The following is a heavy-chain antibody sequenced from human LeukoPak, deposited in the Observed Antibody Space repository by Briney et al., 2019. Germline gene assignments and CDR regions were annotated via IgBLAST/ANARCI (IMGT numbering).Heavy chain of an antibody. CDR1: GGSISNYY. V-gene: IGHV4-59*01. J-gene: IGHJ6*03. D-gene: IGHD4-11*01. CDR3: ARGRVSSSTWYSTYYYYFYMDV. Sequence: SETLSLTCTVSGGSISNYYWNWIRQPPGKGLEWIGYIYYTGNTNYNPSLKSRVTISVDTSKNLFSLRLRSVTAADTAVYFCARGRVSSSTWYSTYYYYFYMDVWGKGTTVTVSS. CDR2: IYYTGNT.